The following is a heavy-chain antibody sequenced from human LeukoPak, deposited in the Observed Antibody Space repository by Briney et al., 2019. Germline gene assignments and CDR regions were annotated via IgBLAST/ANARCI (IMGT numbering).Heavy chain of an antibody. Sequence: ASVKVSCKASGYTFTSYGISWVRQAPGQGLEWMGWISAYNGNTNYAQKLQGRVTMTTDTSTSTAYMELRSLRSDDTAVYYCARVDAAGALTNWFDPWGQGTLVTVSS. D-gene: IGHD6-13*01. CDR3: ARVDAAGALTNWFDP. V-gene: IGHV1-18*01. CDR1: GYTFTSYG. CDR2: ISAYNGNT. J-gene: IGHJ5*02.